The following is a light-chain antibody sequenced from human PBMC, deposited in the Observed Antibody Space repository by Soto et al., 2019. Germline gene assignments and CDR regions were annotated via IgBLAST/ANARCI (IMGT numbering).Light chain of an antibody. V-gene: IGLV2-14*02. Sequence: QSALTQPAAVSGSPGQSITISCIGSNSDIGTYNLVSWYRQHPGKVPKLLIFGVTNRPSGVSDRFSGSKSGNTASLTISALQAEDEADYYCTSYTSVTIVVFGGGTKVTVL. CDR3: TSYTSVTIVV. CDR2: GVT. CDR1: NSDIGTYNL. J-gene: IGLJ2*01.